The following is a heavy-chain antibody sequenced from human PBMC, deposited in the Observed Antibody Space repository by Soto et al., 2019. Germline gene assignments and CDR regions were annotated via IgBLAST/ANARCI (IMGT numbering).Heavy chain of an antibody. CDR2: ISYSGSS. D-gene: IGHD3-16*01. J-gene: IGHJ4*02. CDR1: GGSMSSHY. CDR3: ARADPDASVGF. V-gene: IGHV4-59*11. Sequence: SETLSLTCTVSGGSMSSHYWTWLRQPPRKGLEWIRYISYSGSSYYNPSLKSRVTISADTSRNQFSLRLTSVIAADTAVYFCARADPDASVGFWGQGTPVTVSS.